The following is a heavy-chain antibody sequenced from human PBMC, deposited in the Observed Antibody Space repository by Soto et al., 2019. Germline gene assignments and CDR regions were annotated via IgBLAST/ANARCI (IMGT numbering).Heavy chain of an antibody. D-gene: IGHD2-21*02. J-gene: IGHJ5*02. CDR2: IIPIFGTA. V-gene: IGHV1-69*12. Sequence: QVQLVQSGAEVKKPGSSVKVSCKASGGTFSSYAISWVRQAPGQGLEWMGGIIPIFGTANYAQKFQGRVTISADESTSTAYMELRSLRSEDTAVYYCARVLAGIVVVTALPAQGWFDPWGQGTLVTVSS. CDR3: ARVLAGIVVVTALPAQGWFDP. CDR1: GGTFSSYA.